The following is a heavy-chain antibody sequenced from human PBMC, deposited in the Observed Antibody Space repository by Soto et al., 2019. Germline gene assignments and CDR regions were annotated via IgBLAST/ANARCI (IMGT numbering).Heavy chain of an antibody. D-gene: IGHD6-6*01. V-gene: IGHV4-34*01. CDR1: GASLRGYY. Sequence: QVPLQQWGAGLWKPSETLSLTCAVYGASLRGYYWSWIRQTPGKGLEWIGQINHGGSTDYNPSLTSRVTMSVDPSKNQFSLNLSSVTAADTAVYFCARRPDGFDIWGPGTMVSVSS. J-gene: IGHJ3*02. CDR2: INHGGST. CDR3: ARRPDGFDI.